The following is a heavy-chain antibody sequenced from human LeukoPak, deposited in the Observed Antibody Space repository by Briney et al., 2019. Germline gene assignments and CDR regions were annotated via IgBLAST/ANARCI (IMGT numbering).Heavy chain of an antibody. CDR1: GFTFSSCE. Sequence: GGSLRLSCVASGFTFSSCEMNWVRQAPGKGLEWVSYISSSGSTIYYADSVKGRFTISRDNAKNSLYLQMNSLRAEDTAVYYCAELGITMIGGVWGKGTTVTISS. CDR3: AELGITMIGGV. V-gene: IGHV3-48*03. D-gene: IGHD3-10*02. CDR2: ISSSGSTI. J-gene: IGHJ6*04.